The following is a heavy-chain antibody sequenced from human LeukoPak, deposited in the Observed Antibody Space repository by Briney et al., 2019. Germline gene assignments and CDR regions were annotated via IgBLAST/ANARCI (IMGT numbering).Heavy chain of an antibody. CDR3: ARTAGSPHFDY. CDR2: IYHSGST. D-gene: IGHD2-21*02. V-gene: IGHV4-38-2*02. CDR1: GYSISSGYY. Sequence: SETLSLTCTVSGYSISSGYYWGWIRQPPWKGLEWMGSIYHSGSTYYNPSLKSLVTISVDTSKNQFSLKLSSVTAADTAVYYCARTAGSPHFDYWGQGTLVTVSS. J-gene: IGHJ4*02.